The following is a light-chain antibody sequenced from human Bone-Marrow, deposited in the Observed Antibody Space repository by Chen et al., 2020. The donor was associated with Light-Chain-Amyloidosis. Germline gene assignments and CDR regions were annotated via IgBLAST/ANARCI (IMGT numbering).Light chain of an antibody. CDR3: KQYKKWPPFT. CDR1: QSISNN. J-gene: IGKJ4*01. CDR2: GAS. V-gene: IGKV3-15*01. Sequence: EIVMTQSPATLSVSPGERVTLSCRASQSISNNLAWYQQKAGQAPRLLIYGASTRATGIPERFSGSGSGTDVTLSISSLQSEDFALYYCKQYKKWPPFTFGGGTKVEIK.